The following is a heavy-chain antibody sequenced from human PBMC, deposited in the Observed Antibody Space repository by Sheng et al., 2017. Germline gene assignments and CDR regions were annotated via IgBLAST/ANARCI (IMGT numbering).Heavy chain of an antibody. Sequence: QVQLQQWGAGLLKPSETLSLTCAVYGGSFSGYYWSWIRQPPGKGLECIGEINHSGSTNYNPSLQSRVTISVDTSKNQFSLKLSSVTAADTAVYYCARLRVRATVIRGYXFDIVGPRGQVVTVSS. CDR2: INHSGST. CDR3: ARLRVRATVIRGYXFDI. V-gene: IGHV4-34*01. CDR1: GGSFSGYY. J-gene: IGHJ3*02. D-gene: IGHD3-10*01.